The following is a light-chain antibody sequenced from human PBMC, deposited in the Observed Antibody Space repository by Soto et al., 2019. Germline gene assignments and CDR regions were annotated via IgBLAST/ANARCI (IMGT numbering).Light chain of an antibody. CDR1: QSVSSY. CDR3: QQYAGSPRT. Sequence: EIVLTQSPATLSLSPGERATLSCRASQSVSSYLAWYQQKPGQAPRLLIYDTSTRATGIPARFTGSGSGTDFTITINRVEPEDFAVYFCQQYAGSPRTFGQGTKVDIK. CDR2: DTS. J-gene: IGKJ1*01. V-gene: IGKV3-20*01.